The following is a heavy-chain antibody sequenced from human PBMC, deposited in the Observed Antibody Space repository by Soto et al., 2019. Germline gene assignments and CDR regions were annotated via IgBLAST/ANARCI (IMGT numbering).Heavy chain of an antibody. V-gene: IGHV1-69*13. CDR3: ARSEDYYDGSGYYPGQVSRYAFDI. J-gene: IGHJ3*02. Sequence: SVKVSCKASGGTFSSYAISWVRQAPGQGLEWMGGIIPIFGTANYAQKFQGRVTITADESTSTAYMELSRLRSDDTAVYYCARSEDYYDGSGYYPGQVSRYAFDIWGQGTMVTVSS. D-gene: IGHD3-22*01. CDR1: GGTFSSYA. CDR2: IIPIFGTA.